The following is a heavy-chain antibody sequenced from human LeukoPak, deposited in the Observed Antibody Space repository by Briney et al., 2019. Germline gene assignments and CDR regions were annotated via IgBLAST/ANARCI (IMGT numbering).Heavy chain of an antibody. Sequence: TGGSLRLSCAASGFTFSSYGMSWVRQAPGKGLEWVSCIISSSSYIYYADSVKGRFTISRDNAKNSLYLQMNSLTAEDTAVYYCARDGAEMATIDYWGQGTLVTVSS. J-gene: IGHJ4*02. CDR3: ARDGAEMATIDY. CDR2: IISSSSYI. CDR1: GFTFSSYG. D-gene: IGHD5-24*01. V-gene: IGHV3-21*01.